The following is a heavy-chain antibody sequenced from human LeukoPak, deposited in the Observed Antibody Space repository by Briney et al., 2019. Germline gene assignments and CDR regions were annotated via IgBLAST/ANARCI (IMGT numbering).Heavy chain of an antibody. CDR1: GGTFSSYA. V-gene: IGHV1-69*06. J-gene: IGHJ4*02. CDR2: IIPIFGTA. Sequence: SVKVSCKASGGTFSSYAISWVRQAPGQGLEWMGGIIPIFGTANYAQKFQGRVTITADKSTSTAYMELSSLRSEDTAVYYCARAWGQWLPLDYWGQGTLVTVSS. CDR3: ARAWGQWLPLDY. D-gene: IGHD6-19*01.